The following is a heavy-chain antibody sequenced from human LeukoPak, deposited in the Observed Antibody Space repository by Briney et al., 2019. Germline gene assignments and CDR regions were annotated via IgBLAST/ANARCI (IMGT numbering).Heavy chain of an antibody. CDR3: ARIDTYYYDSSGYYSAFDI. D-gene: IGHD3-22*01. Sequence: GGSLRLSCAASGFTFDNYGMSWVRQAPGKGLGWVSGINWNGGSTGYADSVKGRFTISRDNAKNSLYLQMNSLRAEDTALYYCARIDTYYYDSSGYYSAFDIWGQGTIVTVSS. CDR1: GFTFDNYG. J-gene: IGHJ3*02. CDR2: INWNGGST. V-gene: IGHV3-20*04.